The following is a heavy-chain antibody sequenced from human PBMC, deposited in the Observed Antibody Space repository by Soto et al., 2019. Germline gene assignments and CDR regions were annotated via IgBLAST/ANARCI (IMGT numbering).Heavy chain of an antibody. V-gene: IGHV3-33*01. J-gene: IGHJ3*02. Sequence: GRSLRLSCAAAGFTFSSYGMHWVLQAPGKGLDWVAVIWYDGSNKYYADSVKGRFTISRDNSKNTLYLQMSSLRAEDTAVYYCARDLYSSGLYAFDIWGQGTMVTVSS. CDR2: IWYDGSNK. CDR1: GFTFSSYG. CDR3: ARDLYSSGLYAFDI. D-gene: IGHD6-19*01.